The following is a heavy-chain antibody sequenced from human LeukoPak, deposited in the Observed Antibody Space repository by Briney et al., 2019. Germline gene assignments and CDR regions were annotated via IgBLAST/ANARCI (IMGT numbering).Heavy chain of an antibody. CDR2: IYYSGST. V-gene: IGHV4-59*01. J-gene: IGHJ4*02. CDR3: ARAGYSGHDLYY. CDR1: GGSISSYY. Sequence: PSETLSLTCTVSGGSISSYYWSWIRQPPGKGLEWIGYIYYSGSTNYNPSLKSRVTISVDTSKNQFSLKLSSVTAADTAVYYCARAGYSGHDLYYWGQGTLVTVSS. D-gene: IGHD5-12*01.